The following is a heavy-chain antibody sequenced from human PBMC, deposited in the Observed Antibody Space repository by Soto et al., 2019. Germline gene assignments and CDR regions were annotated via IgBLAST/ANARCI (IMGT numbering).Heavy chain of an antibody. CDR3: ARDIDG. Sequence: EVQVVESGGGLVQPGGSLRLSCAASGFTFSSYSMNWVRQAPGKGLEWVSYISSSSSTIFYADSVKGRFTISRDNAKNSLYLQMNGLRAEDTAVYSCARDIDGGGQGTLVTVSS. V-gene: IGHV3-48*01. CDR1: GFTFSSYS. J-gene: IGHJ4*02. D-gene: IGHD2-15*01. CDR2: ISSSSSTI.